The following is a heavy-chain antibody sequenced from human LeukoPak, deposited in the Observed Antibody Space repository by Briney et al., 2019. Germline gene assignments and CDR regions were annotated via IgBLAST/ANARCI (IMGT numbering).Heavy chain of an antibody. Sequence: GGSLRLSCAASRFPFSDYYMSWIRQAPGKGLEWVSHISISVSTIYYADSVKGRFTISRDNAKNSLYLQMNSLRAEDTAVYYCARAISTGADAFDIWGQGTMVTVSS. CDR1: RFPFSDYY. J-gene: IGHJ3*02. CDR2: ISISVSTI. V-gene: IGHV3-11*04. D-gene: IGHD3-22*01. CDR3: ARAISTGADAFDI.